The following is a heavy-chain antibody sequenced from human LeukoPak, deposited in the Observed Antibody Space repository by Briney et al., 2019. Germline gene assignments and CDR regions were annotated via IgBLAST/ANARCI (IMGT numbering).Heavy chain of an antibody. CDR1: GFTFSSYA. J-gene: IGHJ4*02. V-gene: IGHV3-23*01. CDR2: ISGSGGST. Sequence: PGGSLRLSCVASGFTFSSYAMSWVRQAPGKGLEWVSAISGSGGSTYYADSVKGRFTISRDNSKNTLYLQMNSLRAEDTAVYYCAKSYYYDSSGLSPGYFDHWGQGTLVTVSS. D-gene: IGHD3-22*01. CDR3: AKSYYYDSSGLSPGYFDH.